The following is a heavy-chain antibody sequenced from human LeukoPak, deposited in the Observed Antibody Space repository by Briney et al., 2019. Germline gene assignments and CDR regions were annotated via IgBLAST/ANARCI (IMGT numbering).Heavy chain of an antibody. V-gene: IGHV4-39*01. Sequence: PSETLSLTCTVSGGSISSSSYYWGWIRQPPGKGLEWIGSIYYSGSTYYNPSLKSRVTISVDTSKNQSSLKLSSVTAADTAVYYCARHEVDILTGYYLNWFDPWGQGTLVTVSS. D-gene: IGHD3-9*01. CDR2: IYYSGST. CDR1: GGSISSSSYY. J-gene: IGHJ5*02. CDR3: ARHEVDILTGYYLNWFDP.